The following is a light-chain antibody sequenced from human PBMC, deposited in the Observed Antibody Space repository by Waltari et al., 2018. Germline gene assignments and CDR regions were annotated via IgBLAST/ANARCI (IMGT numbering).Light chain of an antibody. V-gene: IGLV3-10*01. Sequence: SYELTQPPSVSVSPGQTARITCSGHELPRKYAYWFQQKSGQAPRLVIYECTKLPTGIPARVSGSNSGTVATLTITGAQVDDEADYYCYSSDTTGLRVFGGGTTVVVL. CDR3: YSSDTTGLRV. CDR1: ELPRKY. J-gene: IGLJ1*01. CDR2: ECT.